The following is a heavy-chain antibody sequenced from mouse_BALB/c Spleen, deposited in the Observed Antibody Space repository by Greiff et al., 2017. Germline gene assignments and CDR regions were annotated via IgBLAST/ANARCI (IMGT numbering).Heavy chain of an antibody. V-gene: IGHV5-4*02. CDR2: ISDGGSYT. CDR3: ARAPYYDDYAMDY. CDR1: GFTFSDYY. J-gene: IGHJ4*01. D-gene: IGHD2-4*01. Sequence: EVQGVESGGGLVKPGGSLKLSCAASGFTFSDYYMYWVRQTPEKRLEWVATISDGGSYTYYPDSVKGRFTISRDNAKNNLYLQMSSLKSEDTAMYYCARAPYYDDYAMDYWGQGTSVTVSS.